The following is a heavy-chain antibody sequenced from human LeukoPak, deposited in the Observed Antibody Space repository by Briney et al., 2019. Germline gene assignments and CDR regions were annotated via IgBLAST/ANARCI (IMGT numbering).Heavy chain of an antibody. J-gene: IGHJ4*02. CDR3: AREGGIWFGEFPYFDY. D-gene: IGHD3-10*01. Sequence: SETLSLTCSVSGASITNYYWSWLRQPPGKGLEWIGYIYYSGSTDYNTSLKSRVTISVDTSQNQFSLKLASVTAADTAVYYCAREGGIWFGEFPYFDYWGQGTLVTVSS. V-gene: IGHV4-59*01. CDR1: GASITNYY. CDR2: IYYSGST.